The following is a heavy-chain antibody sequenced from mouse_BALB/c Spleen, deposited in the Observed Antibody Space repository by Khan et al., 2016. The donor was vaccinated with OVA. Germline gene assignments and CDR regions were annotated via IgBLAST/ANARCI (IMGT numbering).Heavy chain of an antibody. CDR3: ARSYGSGAMDY. V-gene: IGHV3-8*02. J-gene: IGHJ4*01. D-gene: IGHD1-1*01. Sequence: EVQLQESGPSLVKPSQTLSLTCSVTGDSITSGFWNWIRKFPGNKFEYLGYITYSGNTYYNPSLKSRISITRDTSKSQYYLQLNSVTTEDTATYYCARSYGSGAMDYWGQGTSVTVSS. CDR2: ITYSGNT. CDR1: GDSITSGF.